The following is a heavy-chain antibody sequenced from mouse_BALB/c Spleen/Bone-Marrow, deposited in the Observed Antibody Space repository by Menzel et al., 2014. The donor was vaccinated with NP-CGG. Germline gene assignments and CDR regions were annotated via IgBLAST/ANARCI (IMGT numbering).Heavy chain of an antibody. D-gene: IGHD2-4*01. V-gene: IGHV1-9*01. CDR2: ILPGSGTT. Sequence: QVQLKQSGAELMKPGASVKISCKATGYTFSIYWIEWVKQRPGHGLEWIGEILPGSGTTNYNEKFKGKATFTADTSSNTAYMQLSSLTSEDSAVYYCARLITTGGFAYWGQGTLVTVSA. J-gene: IGHJ3*01. CDR1: GYTFSIYW. CDR3: ARLITTGGFAY.